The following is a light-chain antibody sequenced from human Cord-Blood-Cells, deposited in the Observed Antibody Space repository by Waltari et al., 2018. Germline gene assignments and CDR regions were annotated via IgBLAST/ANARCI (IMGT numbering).Light chain of an antibody. CDR1: QSVSSY. CDR3: QQRSNWPPLT. CDR2: DAS. J-gene: IGKJ4*01. V-gene: IGKV3-11*01. Sequence: LSPGERATLSCRASQSVSSYLAWYQQKPGQAPRLLIHDASNRATGIPARFSGSGSGTDFTLTISSLEPEDFAVYYCQQRSNWPPLTFGGGTKVEIK.